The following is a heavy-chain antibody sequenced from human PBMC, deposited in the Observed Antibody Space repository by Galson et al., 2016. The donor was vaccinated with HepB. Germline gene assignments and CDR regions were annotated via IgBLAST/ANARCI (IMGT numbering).Heavy chain of an antibody. J-gene: IGHJ4*02. V-gene: IGHV4-34*12. D-gene: IGHD3-10*01. Sequence: SETLSLTCAVYGGSLSQSYWTWIRQPPGKGLEWIGTIFYSGTAYYTPSLKSRVTISLDTSKNLFSLNLSSVAATDTAVYYCAIIGVEVGDFDFWGQGTLVAVSS. CDR1: GGSLSQSY. CDR2: IFYSGTA. CDR3: AIIGVEVGDFDF.